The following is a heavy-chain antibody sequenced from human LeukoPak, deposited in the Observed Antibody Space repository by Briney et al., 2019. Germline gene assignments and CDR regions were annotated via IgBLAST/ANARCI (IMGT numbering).Heavy chain of an antibody. Sequence: ASVKLSCKVSGYTLTELSMHWVRQAPGKGLEWMGGFDPEDSETIYAQNFQGRVTMTEDTSKDKAYMELSSLRSEDTAVYYCATLRIPYGEGGRFDYWGQGTLVSVSS. V-gene: IGHV1-24*01. CDR1: GYTLTELS. CDR2: FDPEDSET. J-gene: IGHJ4*02. D-gene: IGHD4-17*01. CDR3: ATLRIPYGEGGRFDY.